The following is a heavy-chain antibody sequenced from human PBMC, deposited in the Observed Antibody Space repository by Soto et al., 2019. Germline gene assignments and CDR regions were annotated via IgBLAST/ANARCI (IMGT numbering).Heavy chain of an antibody. CDR3: ARWSYLDY. D-gene: IGHD3-3*01. V-gene: IGHV3-23*01. J-gene: IGHJ4*02. CDR1: GFSFGSYA. Sequence: LRLSCAASGFSFGSYALSWVRQAPGKGLEWVSTISGSDGKTFYADSVKGRFSISRDTSQSTLYPQMNSLRADDTAMYYCARWSYLDYWGQGTRVTVSS. CDR2: ISGSDGKT.